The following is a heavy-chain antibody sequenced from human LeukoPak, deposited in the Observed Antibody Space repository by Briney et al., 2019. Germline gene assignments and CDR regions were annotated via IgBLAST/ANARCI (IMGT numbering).Heavy chain of an antibody. J-gene: IGHJ4*02. CDR1: GGTFSSYA. D-gene: IGHD2-15*01. Sequence: ASVKVSCKASGGTFSSYAISWVRQAPGQGLEWMGGIIPIFGTANYAQKFQGRVTITADESTSTAYMELSSLRSEDTAVYYCARSSYPLGYCSGGSCYSIDYWGQGTLVTVSS. CDR2: IIPIFGTA. V-gene: IGHV1-69*13. CDR3: ARSSYPLGYCSGGSCYSIDY.